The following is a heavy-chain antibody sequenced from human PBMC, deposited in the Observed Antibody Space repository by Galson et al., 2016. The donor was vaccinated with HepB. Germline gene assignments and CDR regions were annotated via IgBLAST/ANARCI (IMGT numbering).Heavy chain of an antibody. V-gene: IGHV3-53*01. CDR3: ARDQRWFGDYYGMDV. D-gene: IGHD3-10*01. CDR1: GFSVSRSY. Sequence: SLRLSCAASGFSVSRSYMIWVRQAPGKGLECVSRIYSDGTTYYADSVKGRFTISRDNSKNTVYLQMNSLRAEDTAVYYCARDQRWFGDYYGMDVWGQGTTVTVSS. CDR2: IYSDGTT. J-gene: IGHJ6*02.